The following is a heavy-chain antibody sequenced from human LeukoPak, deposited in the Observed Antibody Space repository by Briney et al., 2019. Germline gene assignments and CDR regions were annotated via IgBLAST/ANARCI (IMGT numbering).Heavy chain of an antibody. J-gene: IGHJ4*02. V-gene: IGHV3-11*06. D-gene: IGHD2-15*01. CDR2: ISSSSSYT. CDR1: GFTFSDYY. Sequence: PGGSLRLSCAASGFTFSDYYMSWIRQAPGKGLEWVSYISSSSSYTNYADSVKGRFIISRDNAKNSLHLQMNSLRAEDTAVYYCARGALVVAATYPDYWGQGTLVTVSS. CDR3: ARGALVVAATYPDY.